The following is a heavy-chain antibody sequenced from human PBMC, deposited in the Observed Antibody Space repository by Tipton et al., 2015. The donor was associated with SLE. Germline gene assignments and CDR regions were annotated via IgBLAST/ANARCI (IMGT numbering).Heavy chain of an antibody. Sequence: SLRLSCAASGFTVSSNYMSWVRQAPGKGLEWVSVIYSGGSTYYADSVKGRFTISRDNSKNTLYLQMNSLRAEDTAVYYCARDGAGVAGSDAFDIWGQGTMATASS. D-gene: IGHD6-19*01. CDR3: ARDGAGVAGSDAFDI. CDR1: GFTVSSNY. V-gene: IGHV3-66*02. J-gene: IGHJ3*02. CDR2: IYSGGST.